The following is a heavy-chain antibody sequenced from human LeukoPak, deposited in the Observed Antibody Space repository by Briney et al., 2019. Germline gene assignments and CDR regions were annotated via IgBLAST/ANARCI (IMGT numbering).Heavy chain of an antibody. Sequence: SETLSLTCTVSGGSISSSSYYWGWIRQPPGKGLEWIGSIYYSGSTYYNPSLKSRVTISVDTSRNQFSLKLSSVTAADTAVYYCARDSSGYYPYYYYMDVWGKGTTVTISS. V-gene: IGHV4-39*07. D-gene: IGHD3-22*01. J-gene: IGHJ6*03. CDR2: IYYSGST. CDR1: GGSISSSSYY. CDR3: ARDSSGYYPYYYYMDV.